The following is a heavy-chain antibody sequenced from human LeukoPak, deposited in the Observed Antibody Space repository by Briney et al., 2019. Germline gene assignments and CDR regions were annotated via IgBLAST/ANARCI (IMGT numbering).Heavy chain of an antibody. V-gene: IGHV4-59*12. J-gene: IGHJ5*02. CDR2: IYYSGST. CDR1: GGSISSYY. Sequence: SETLSLTCTVSGGSISSYYWSWIRQPPGKGLEWIGYIYYSGSTNYNPSLKSRVTISVDTSKNQFSLKLSSVTAADTAVYYCARDNAVAGTGNWFDPWGQGTLVTVSS. D-gene: IGHD6-19*01. CDR3: ARDNAVAGTGNWFDP.